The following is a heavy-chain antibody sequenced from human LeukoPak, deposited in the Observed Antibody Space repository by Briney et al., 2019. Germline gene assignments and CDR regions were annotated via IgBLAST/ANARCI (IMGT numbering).Heavy chain of an antibody. CDR2: MNPNSGNT. V-gene: IGHV1-8*01. Sequence: ASVKVSCKASGYTFTSYDINWVRQATGQGLEWMGWMNPNSGNTGYAQKFQGRVTMTRNTSISTAYMELSSLRSEDTAVYYCAGGRGAAGGVDYGGQGTLVTVSS. CDR1: GYTFTSYD. J-gene: IGHJ4*02. CDR3: AGGRGAAGGVDY. D-gene: IGHD6-13*01.